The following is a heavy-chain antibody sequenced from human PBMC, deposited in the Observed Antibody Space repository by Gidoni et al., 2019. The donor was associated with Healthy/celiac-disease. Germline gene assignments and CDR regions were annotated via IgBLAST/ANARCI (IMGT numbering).Heavy chain of an antibody. J-gene: IGHJ4*02. D-gene: IGHD5-18*01. Sequence: QVQLQQWGAGLLKPSETLSLTCAVYGGSLSGYYWSWIRQPPGKGLEWIGEINHSGSTNYNPSLKSRVTISVDTSKNQFSLKLSSVTAADTAVYYCARARGYSYGNWGQGTLVTVSS. CDR3: ARARGYSYGN. CDR2: INHSGST. CDR1: GGSLSGYY. V-gene: IGHV4-34*01.